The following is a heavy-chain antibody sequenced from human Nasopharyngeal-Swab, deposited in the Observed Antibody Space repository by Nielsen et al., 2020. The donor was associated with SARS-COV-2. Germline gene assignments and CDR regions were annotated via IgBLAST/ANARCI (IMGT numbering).Heavy chain of an antibody. J-gene: IGHJ3*02. D-gene: IGHD1-26*01. CDR1: GGTFRTYA. Sequence: SVKVSCKASGGTFRTYAISWVRQAPGQGLEWMEGIIPIFGTANYAQKFQGRVTITADSSPSTAYMELSSLRSEDTAVYYCARGVVSGSYGSLTDAFEIWGQGTMVTVSS. CDR3: ARGVVSGSYGSLTDAFEI. CDR2: IIPIFGTA. V-gene: IGHV1-69*06.